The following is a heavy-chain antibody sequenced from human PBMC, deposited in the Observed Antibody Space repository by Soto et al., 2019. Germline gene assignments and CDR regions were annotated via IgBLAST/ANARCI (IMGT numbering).Heavy chain of an antibody. J-gene: IGHJ4*02. CDR3: AREPYYDILTGYSD. CDR2: IYYSGST. D-gene: IGHD3-9*01. CDR1: GGSISSGGYY. Sequence: SETLSLTCPFSGGSISSGGYYWSWIRQHPGKGLEWIGYIYYSGSTYYNPSLKSRVTISVDTSKNQFSLKLSSVTAADTAVYYCAREPYYDILTGYSDWGQGTLVTVSS. V-gene: IGHV4-31*03.